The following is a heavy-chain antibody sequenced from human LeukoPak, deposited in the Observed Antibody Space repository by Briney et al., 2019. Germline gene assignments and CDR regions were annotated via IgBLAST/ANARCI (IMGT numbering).Heavy chain of an antibody. D-gene: IGHD3-10*01. V-gene: IGHV3-49*04. J-gene: IGHJ4*02. Sequence: QAGGSLRLSCTASGFTFCDYAMSWVCQAPGKGLEWVGFIRSKAYGGTTEYAASVKGRFTISRDDSKSIAYLQMNSLKTEDTAVYYCTRAILWFGELPYFDYWGQGTLVTVSS. CDR2: IRSKAYGGTT. CDR3: TRAILWFGELPYFDY. CDR1: GFTFCDYA.